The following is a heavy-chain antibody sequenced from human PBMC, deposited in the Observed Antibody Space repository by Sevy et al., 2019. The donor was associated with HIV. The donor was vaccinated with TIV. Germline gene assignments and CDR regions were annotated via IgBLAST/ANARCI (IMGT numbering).Heavy chain of an antibody. CDR1: GFTFTNYA. CDR3: AKDRGDSNGYHNDGFDI. D-gene: IGHD3-22*01. J-gene: IGHJ3*02. CDR2: ISGSDGST. Sequence: GESLKISCAASGFTFTNYAMNWVRQAPGKGLQWVSGISGSDGSTYYADSVKGRFTISRDNSKYTLYLQMNSLRAEDTAVYYCAKDRGDSNGYHNDGFDIWGQGTMVTVSS. V-gene: IGHV3-23*01.